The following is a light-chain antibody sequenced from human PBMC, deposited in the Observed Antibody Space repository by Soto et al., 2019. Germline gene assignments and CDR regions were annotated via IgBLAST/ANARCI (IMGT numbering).Light chain of an antibody. CDR2: DVS. V-gene: IGLV2-14*01. CDR3: SSYTSSSTLVV. Sequence: QSALTQPASVSGSPGQSITNSCTGTSSDVGGYNYVSWYQQHPGKAPKLMIYDVSNRPSGVSNRFSGSKSGNTASLTISGLQAEDEADNYCSSYTSSSTLVVFGGGTKLTVL. J-gene: IGLJ2*01. CDR1: SSDVGGYNY.